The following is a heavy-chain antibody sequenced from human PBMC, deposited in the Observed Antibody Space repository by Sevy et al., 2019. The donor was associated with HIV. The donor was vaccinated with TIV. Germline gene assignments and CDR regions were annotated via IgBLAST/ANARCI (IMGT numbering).Heavy chain of an antibody. Sequence: GGSLRLSCTASGFTFSSYDMNWVRQAPGKGLEWVSKISSSGSSIYYADSLQGRFTISRDNAKNSLNLQMSSLRAEDTAVYYCTRNGGAFDNGFDPWGQGTLVTVSS. CDR1: GFTFSSYD. CDR3: TRNGGAFDNGFDP. V-gene: IGHV3-48*03. D-gene: IGHD2-8*01. CDR2: ISSSGSSI. J-gene: IGHJ5*02.